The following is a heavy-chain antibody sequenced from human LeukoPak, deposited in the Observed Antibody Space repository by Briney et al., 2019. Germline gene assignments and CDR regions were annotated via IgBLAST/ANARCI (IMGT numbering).Heavy chain of an antibody. V-gene: IGHV4-59*01. Sequence: PSETLSLSCTVSGGSISSYYWSWIRQPPGKGLEWIGYIYYSGSTNYNPSLKSRVTISVDTSKNQFSLKLSSVTAADTAVYYCARGVTGTTHGGYYYYMDVWGKGTTVTVSS. D-gene: IGHD1-7*01. CDR3: ARGVTGTTHGGYYYYMDV. J-gene: IGHJ6*03. CDR1: GGSISSYY. CDR2: IYYSGST.